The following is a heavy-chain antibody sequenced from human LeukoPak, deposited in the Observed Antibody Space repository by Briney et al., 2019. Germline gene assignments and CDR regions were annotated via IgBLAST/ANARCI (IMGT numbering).Heavy chain of an antibody. CDR3: AREQSSGWPLNWFDP. CDR1: GGSFSSYY. Sequence: SETLSLTCTVSGGSFSSYYWSWIRQPPGKGLEWIGYIYYSGSTNYNPSLKSRVTISVDTSKNQFSLKLSSVTAADTAVYYCAREQSSGWPLNWFDPWGQGTLVTVSS. J-gene: IGHJ5*02. V-gene: IGHV4-59*01. CDR2: IYYSGST. D-gene: IGHD6-19*01.